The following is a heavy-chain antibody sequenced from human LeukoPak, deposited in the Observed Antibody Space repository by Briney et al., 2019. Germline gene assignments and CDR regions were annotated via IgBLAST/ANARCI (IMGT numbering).Heavy chain of an antibody. D-gene: IGHD3-22*01. CDR1: GGTFNSYA. CDR3: ARGGRAYYDSSGY. CDR2: IIPIFGTA. Sequence: SVKVSCKASGGTFNSYAISWVRQAPGQGLEWMGGIIPIFGTANYAQKFQGRVTITADESTSTAYMELSSLRSEDTAVYYCARGGRAYYDSSGYWGQGTLVTVSS. J-gene: IGHJ4*02. V-gene: IGHV1-69*01.